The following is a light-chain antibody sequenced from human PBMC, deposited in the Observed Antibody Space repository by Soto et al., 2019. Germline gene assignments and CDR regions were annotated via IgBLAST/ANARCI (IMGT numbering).Light chain of an antibody. J-gene: IGKJ1*01. CDR2: AAS. V-gene: IGKV1-39*01. CDR3: QQSYSTLPT. Sequence: DIQMTQSPSSLSASVGDRVTITCRASQSISSYLNWYQQKPGKAPKLLIYAASSLQSGVPSRFSGSGSGTDLTLTISSLQPEDFATYYCQQSYSTLPTFGQGTKVEIK. CDR1: QSISSY.